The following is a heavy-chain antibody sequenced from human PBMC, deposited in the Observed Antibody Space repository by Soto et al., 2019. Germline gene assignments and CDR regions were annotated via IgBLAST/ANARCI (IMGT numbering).Heavy chain of an antibody. CDR1: GFTFCTYT. CDR3: ARVGEQWLVVSNYYYYGMDV. Sequence: PGGSLRVSCAASGFTFCTYTMHWGRQAPGKGLEWVALISYDGSNQYYADSVRGRFTISRDNSKNTVFLQMSSLRSEDTAVYYCARVGEQWLVVSNYYYYGMDVWGQGTTVT. V-gene: IGHV3-30*03. D-gene: IGHD6-19*01. CDR2: ISYDGSNQ. J-gene: IGHJ6*02.